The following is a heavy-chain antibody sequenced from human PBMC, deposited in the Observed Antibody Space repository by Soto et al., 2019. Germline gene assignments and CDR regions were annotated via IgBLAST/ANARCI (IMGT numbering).Heavy chain of an antibody. Sequence: GESLNISCKGSGYSFTSYWISWVRQMPGKGLEWMGRIDPSDSYTNYSPSFQGHVTISADKSISTAYLQWSSLKASDTAMYYCAGPLIYCSSTSCYDGAYYYGMDVWGQATTVTVSS. CDR1: GYSFTSYW. CDR3: AGPLIYCSSTSCYDGAYYYGMDV. V-gene: IGHV5-10-1*01. D-gene: IGHD2-2*01. CDR2: IDPSDSYT. J-gene: IGHJ6*02.